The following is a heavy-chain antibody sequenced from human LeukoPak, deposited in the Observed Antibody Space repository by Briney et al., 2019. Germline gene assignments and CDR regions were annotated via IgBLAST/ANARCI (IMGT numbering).Heavy chain of an antibody. Sequence: SETLSLTCTVSGYSISSAYYWSWIRQPPGKGLEWIGEINHSGSTNYNPSLKSRVTISVDTSKNQFSLKVNSVTAADTAVYYCARRGGSGSYYTYWGQGTLVTVSS. J-gene: IGHJ4*02. CDR3: ARRGGSGSYYTY. CDR2: INHSGST. V-gene: IGHV4-38-2*02. D-gene: IGHD3-10*01. CDR1: GYSISSAYY.